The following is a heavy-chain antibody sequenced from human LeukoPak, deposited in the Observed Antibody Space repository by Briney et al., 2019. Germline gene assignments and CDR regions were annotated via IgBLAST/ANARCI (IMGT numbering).Heavy chain of an antibody. CDR3: ARGPYGSGTYYLY. CDR1: GFTFSSYG. V-gene: IGHV3-30*03. D-gene: IGHD3-10*01. Sequence: GRSLRLSCAASGFTFSSYGMHWVRQAPGKGLEWVAVISYDGSNKYYADSVKGRFTISRDNSKNTLYLQMNSLRAEDTAVYYCARGPYGSGTYYLYWGQGTLVTVSS. J-gene: IGHJ4*02. CDR2: ISYDGSNK.